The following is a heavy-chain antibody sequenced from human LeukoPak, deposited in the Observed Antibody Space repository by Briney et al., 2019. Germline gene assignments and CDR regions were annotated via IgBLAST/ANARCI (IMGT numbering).Heavy chain of an antibody. V-gene: IGHV1-2*02. D-gene: IGHD6-13*01. CDR3: ARTQRGAGYSTTYYFDY. CDR1: GYTFTGYY. Sequence: ASVKVSCKASGYTFTGYYMHWVRQAPGQGLEWMGWINPNSGGTNYAQKFQGRVTMTRDTSISTAYMELSRLRSDDTAVYYCARTQRGAGYSTTYYFDYWGQGTLVTVSS. J-gene: IGHJ4*02. CDR2: INPNSGGT.